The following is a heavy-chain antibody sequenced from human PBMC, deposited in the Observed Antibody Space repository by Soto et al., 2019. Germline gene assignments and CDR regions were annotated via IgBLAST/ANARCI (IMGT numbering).Heavy chain of an antibody. J-gene: IGHJ1*01. D-gene: IGHD2-15*01. Sequence: ASVKVSCKASGYKFTTYFIHWVRQAPGQGLEWMGMIHPSGDTGYAQKFRGRVTMTIDTSTTTAYMELRNLTSEDTAVYFSVRGYCTTSPCSGDFQFGGQGTLVTVSS. V-gene: IGHV1-46*01. CDR2: IHPSGDT. CDR1: GYKFTTYF. CDR3: VRGYCTTSPCSGDFQF.